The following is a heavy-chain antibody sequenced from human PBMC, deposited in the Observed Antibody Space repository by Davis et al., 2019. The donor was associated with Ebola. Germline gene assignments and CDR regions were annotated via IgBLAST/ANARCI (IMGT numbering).Heavy chain of an antibody. Sequence: ASVKVSCKASGYTFTGYYMHWVRQAPGQGLEWMGWINPNSGGTNYAQKFQGWVTMTRDTSISPAYMELSRLRSDDTAVYYCARDVAVAGTGYYYYGMDVWGQGTTVTVSS. CDR3: ARDVAVAGTGYYYYGMDV. CDR1: GYTFTGYY. CDR2: INPNSGGT. J-gene: IGHJ6*02. V-gene: IGHV1-2*04. D-gene: IGHD6-19*01.